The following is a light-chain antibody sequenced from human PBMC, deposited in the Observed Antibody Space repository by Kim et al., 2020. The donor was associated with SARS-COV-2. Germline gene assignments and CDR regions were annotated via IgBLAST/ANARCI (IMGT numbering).Light chain of an antibody. CDR1: QSVSSSS. CDR3: QQYGRSPYT. J-gene: IGKJ2*01. Sequence: EIVLTQSPGTLSLSPGERATLSRRASQSVSSSSLAWYQQTPGQAPRLLIYGASSRATGVPDRFSGSGSGTDFTLTINSLEPEDFAVFYCQQYGRSPYTFGQGTKLEI. CDR2: GAS. V-gene: IGKV3-20*01.